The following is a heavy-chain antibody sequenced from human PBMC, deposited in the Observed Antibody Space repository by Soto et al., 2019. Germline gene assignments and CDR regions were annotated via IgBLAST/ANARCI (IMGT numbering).Heavy chain of an antibody. D-gene: IGHD6-13*01. V-gene: IGHV3-23*01. J-gene: IGHJ6*02. Sequence: GGSLRLSCAASGFIFTNYAMNWVRQAPGKGLEWVSAISGSGGSTYYADSVKGRLTISRDNSKNTLYLQMNSLRAEDTAVYYCAKDPRVRSSSWYGDYYYYYGMDVWGQGTTVTVSS. CDR2: ISGSGGST. CDR3: AKDPRVRSSSWYGDYYYYYGMDV. CDR1: GFIFTNYA.